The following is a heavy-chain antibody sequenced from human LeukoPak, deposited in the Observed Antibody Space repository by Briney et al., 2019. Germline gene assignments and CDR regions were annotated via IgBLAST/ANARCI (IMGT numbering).Heavy chain of an antibody. CDR2: INHSGST. CDR1: GGSFSGYY. CDR3: AAVWFGEFGVGTWFDP. D-gene: IGHD3-10*01. V-gene: IGHV4-34*01. J-gene: IGHJ5*02. Sequence: SETLSLTCAVYGGSFSGYYWSWIRQPPGKGLEWIGEINHSGSTNYNPSLKSRVTISVDTSKNQFSLKLSSVTAADTAVYYCAAVWFGEFGVGTWFDPWGQGTLVTVSS.